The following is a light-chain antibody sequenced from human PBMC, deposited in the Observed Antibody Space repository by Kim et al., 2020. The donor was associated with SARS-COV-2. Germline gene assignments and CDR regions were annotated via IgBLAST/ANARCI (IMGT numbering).Light chain of an antibody. V-gene: IGKV4-1*01. CDR1: QSILYSSNNKNY. Sequence: RATINCKSSQSILYSSNNKNYLAWYQQKPGQPPKLLIYWASTRESGVPDRFSGSGSGTDFTLTISSLQAEDVAVYSCQQYYSFPPTFGQGTTLEI. CDR2: WAS. CDR3: QQYYSFPPT. J-gene: IGKJ2*01.